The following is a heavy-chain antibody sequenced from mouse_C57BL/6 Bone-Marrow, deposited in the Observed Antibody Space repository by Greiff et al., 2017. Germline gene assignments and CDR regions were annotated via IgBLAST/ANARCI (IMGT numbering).Heavy chain of an antibody. CDR2: ISSGGSYT. V-gene: IGHV5-6*02. D-gene: IGHD1-1*01. J-gene: IGHJ4*01. Sequence: DVMLVESGGDLVTPGGSLKLSCAASGFTFSSYGMSWVRQTPDKRLEWVATISSGGSYTYYPDSVKGRFTISRDNAKNTLYLQMRSLKSEDTAMYYCARRGTTVVARAMDYWGQGTSVTVSS. CDR3: ARRGTTVVARAMDY. CDR1: GFTFSSYG.